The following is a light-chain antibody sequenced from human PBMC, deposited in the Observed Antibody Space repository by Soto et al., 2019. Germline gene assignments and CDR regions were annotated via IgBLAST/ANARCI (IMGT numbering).Light chain of an antibody. Sequence: QSALTQPASVSGSPGQSITISCTGTSSDVGGYNYVSWYQQHPGKAPKLMIYDVSNRPSGVSNRFSGSKSGNTASLTISGLQAEDAADSSNTILVFGTGTKLTVL. CDR3: TILV. J-gene: IGLJ1*01. V-gene: IGLV2-14*01. CDR2: DVS. CDR1: SSDVGGYNY.